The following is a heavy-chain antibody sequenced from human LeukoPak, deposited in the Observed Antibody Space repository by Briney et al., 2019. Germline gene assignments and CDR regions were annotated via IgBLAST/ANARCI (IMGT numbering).Heavy chain of an antibody. CDR2: ISASGQST. CDR3: ARAPTRPTLIVFDLYFDY. J-gene: IGHJ4*02. CDR1: GFSFSTYA. D-gene: IGHD3-22*01. V-gene: IGHV3-23*01. Sequence: GGSLRLSCKASGFSFSTYAMAWVRQTPGKGLEWVSTISASGQSTFYADSVKGRFTISRDNSRNTLYLQMNSLSSEDTAVYYCARAPTRPTLIVFDLYFDYWGQGSLVTVSS.